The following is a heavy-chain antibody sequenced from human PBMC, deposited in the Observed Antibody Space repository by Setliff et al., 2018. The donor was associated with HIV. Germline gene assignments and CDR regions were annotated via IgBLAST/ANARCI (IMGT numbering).Heavy chain of an antibody. CDR1: GGSISSSSYY. Sequence: PSETLSLTCSVSGGSISSSSYYWGWIRQPPGKGLEWIGNIYYSGSTYYNPSLKSRVTISVDNSKNQFSLQLSSVTAADTAVDSCARGRQGGRYCSGGSCPGGYYYYYMDVWGEGTAVTVSS. CDR3: ARGRQGGRYCSGGSCPGGYYYYYMDV. J-gene: IGHJ6*03. D-gene: IGHD2-15*01. V-gene: IGHV4-39*01. CDR2: IYYSGST.